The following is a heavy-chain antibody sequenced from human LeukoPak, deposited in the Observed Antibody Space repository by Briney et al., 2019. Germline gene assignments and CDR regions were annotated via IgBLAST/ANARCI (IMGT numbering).Heavy chain of an antibody. CDR2: IYYSGST. CDR1: GGSISSGGYY. Sequence: SETLSLTCTVSGGSISSGGYYWSWIRQHPGKGLERIGYIYYSGSTYYNPSLKSRVTISVDTSKNQFSLKLSSVTAADTAVYYCARGRDYYYYGMDVWGQGTTVTVSS. CDR3: ARGRDYYYYGMDV. J-gene: IGHJ6*02. V-gene: IGHV4-31*03.